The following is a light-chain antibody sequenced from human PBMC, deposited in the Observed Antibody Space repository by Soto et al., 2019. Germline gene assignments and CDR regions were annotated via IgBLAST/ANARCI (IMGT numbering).Light chain of an antibody. J-gene: IGLJ2*01. CDR3: SSYTSYSPLAV. CDR1: SADIGRYNY. Sequence: QSVLTQPASVSGSPGQAITISCAGTSADIGRYNYVSWYRQHPGEAPQLLIYEVNNRPSGISTRFSGSKSDNTASLTISGLQTEDEADYYCSSYTSYSPLAVFGGGTKLTVL. V-gene: IGLV2-14*01. CDR2: EVN.